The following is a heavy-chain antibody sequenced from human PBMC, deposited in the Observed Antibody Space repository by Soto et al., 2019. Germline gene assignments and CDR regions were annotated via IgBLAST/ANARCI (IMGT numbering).Heavy chain of an antibody. V-gene: IGHV3-23*01. CDR3: AKDRPYYDILTVGWFDP. D-gene: IGHD3-9*01. J-gene: IGHJ5*02. CDR1: GFTFSSYA. CDR2: ISGSGGST. Sequence: EVQLLESGGGLVQPGGSLRLSCAASGFTFSSYAMSWVRQAPGKGLEWVSAISGSGGSTYYADSVKGRFTISRDNSKNTLYLQMNSLRAEDTAVYYCAKDRPYYDILTVGWFDPWSQGTLVTVSS.